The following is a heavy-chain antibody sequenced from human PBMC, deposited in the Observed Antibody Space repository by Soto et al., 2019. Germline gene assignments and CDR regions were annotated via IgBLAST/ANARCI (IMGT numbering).Heavy chain of an antibody. CDR1: GFIFTIYS. Sequence: GGSLRLSCSASGFIFTIYSMNWCRQAPGKGLEWVSSISSSSSYIYYADSVKGRFTISRDNAKNSLYLQMSSLRAEDTAVYYCARDSGSSYDYYGMDVWGQGTTVTVSS. CDR2: ISSSSSYI. V-gene: IGHV3-21*01. J-gene: IGHJ6*02. D-gene: IGHD1-26*01. CDR3: ARDSGSSYDYYGMDV.